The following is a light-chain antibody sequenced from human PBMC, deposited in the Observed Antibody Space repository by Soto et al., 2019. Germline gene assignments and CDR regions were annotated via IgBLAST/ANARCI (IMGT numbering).Light chain of an antibody. CDR3: VRGSRWPRYT. CDR1: QSLVYSDGNTY. V-gene: IGKV2-30*01. Sequence: DVVMTQSPLSLPVTLGQPASISCRSSQSLVYSDGNTYLNWFQQRPGQSPRRLIYKVSNRDSGVPDRFSASGSGTDFTLKISRVEAEDVGDYCSVRGSRWPRYTCGQGTELEIK. J-gene: IGKJ2*01. CDR2: KVS.